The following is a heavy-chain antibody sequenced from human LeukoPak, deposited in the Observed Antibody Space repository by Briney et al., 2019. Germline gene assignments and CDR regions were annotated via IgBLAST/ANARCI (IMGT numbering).Heavy chain of an antibody. CDR2: IGSRSTYT. V-gene: IGHV3-21*01. D-gene: IGHD1-7*01. J-gene: IGHJ3*02. CDR1: GFNFSSYS. Sequence: KPGGSLRLSCAASGFNFSSYSMNWVRQAPGKGLEWVSSIGSRSTYTYSADSVKGRFTISRDNAKNSLYLQMNSLRAGDTAVYYCARGGLNFDAFDIWGQGTMVTVSS. CDR3: ARGGLNFDAFDI.